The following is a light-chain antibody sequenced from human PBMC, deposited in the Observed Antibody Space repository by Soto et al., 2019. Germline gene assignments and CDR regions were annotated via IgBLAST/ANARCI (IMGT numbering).Light chain of an antibody. Sequence: GLTQSPSTLSLSPGERATLSCRASQSVNSNYLAWYQQKPGQAPRLLIYGISKRATDIPDRFSGSGSGTEFTLTISSLQPEDFATYYCQQHGQWPITFGEGTRLANK. CDR2: GIS. CDR1: QSVNSNY. J-gene: IGKJ5*01. V-gene: IGKV3-20*01. CDR3: QQHGQWPIT.